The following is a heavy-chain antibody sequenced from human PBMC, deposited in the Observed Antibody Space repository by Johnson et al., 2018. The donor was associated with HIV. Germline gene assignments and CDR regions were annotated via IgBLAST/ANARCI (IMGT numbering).Heavy chain of an antibody. J-gene: IGHJ3*02. CDR3: AKDRGWGGTDDFDI. CDR1: GSTFSNFW. V-gene: IGHV3-7*01. Sequence: VQLVESGGGLVQPGGSLSLSCAASGSTFSNFWMSWVSQAPGKGLEWVANINQDGSEKYYVDSVKGRFTVSRDNSKNTRCLKMNSLRAEDTAVYYWAKDRGWGGTDDFDIWGQGTMVTVSS. D-gene: IGHD3-10*01. CDR2: INQDGSEK.